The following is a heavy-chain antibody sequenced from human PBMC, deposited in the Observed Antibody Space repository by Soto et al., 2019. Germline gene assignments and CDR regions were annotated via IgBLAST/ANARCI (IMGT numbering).Heavy chain of an antibody. CDR3: VRVLKSIGWDNDVFDI. D-gene: IGHD6-19*01. J-gene: IGHJ3*02. V-gene: IGHV3-74*01. CDR1: GVSLSVYW. Sequence: GGSVRLSCAASGVSLSVYWMHWVRQAPGKGLAWVSRIDTYGSATKYADSVESRFSISKDNAENTLYLQMNNLRADDTAVYYCVRVLKSIGWDNDVFDIWGQGTMVTVSS. CDR2: IDTYGSAT.